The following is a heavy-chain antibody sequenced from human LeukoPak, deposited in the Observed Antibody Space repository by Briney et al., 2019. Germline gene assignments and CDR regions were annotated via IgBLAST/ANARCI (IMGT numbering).Heavy chain of an antibody. CDR1: GYTFTSYG. J-gene: IGHJ4*02. CDR2: ISAYNGNT. D-gene: IGHD6-19*01. V-gene: IGHV1-18*01. CDR3: ARGASIDSSGWYTDFDY. Sequence: RASVKVSCKASGYTFTSYGISWVRQAPGQGLEWMGWISAYNGNTNYAQKLQGRVTMTTDTSTSTAYMELRSLRSDDTAVYYCARGASIDSSGWYTDFDYWGQGTLVTVSS.